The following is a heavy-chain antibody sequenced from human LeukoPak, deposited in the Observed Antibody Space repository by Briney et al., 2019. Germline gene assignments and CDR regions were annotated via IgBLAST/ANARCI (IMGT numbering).Heavy chain of an antibody. CDR3: ARDVGVVPAAMTYNWFDS. Sequence: GGSLRLSCAASGFTFSSYAMHWVRQAPGKGLEWVAVISYDGSNKYYADSVKGRFTISRDNSKNTLYLQMNSLRAEDTAVYYCARDVGVVPAAMTYNWFDSWGQGTLVTVSS. V-gene: IGHV3-30*04. CDR2: ISYDGSNK. CDR1: GFTFSSYA. D-gene: IGHD2-2*01. J-gene: IGHJ5*01.